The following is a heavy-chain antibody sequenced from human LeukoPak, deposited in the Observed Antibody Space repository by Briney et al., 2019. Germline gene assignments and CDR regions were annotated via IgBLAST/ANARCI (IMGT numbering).Heavy chain of an antibody. J-gene: IGHJ4*02. CDR3: ARDLGSGSSYFDY. CDR2: FYYSGST. CDR1: GGSINSRPYY. Sequence: PSETLSLTCTVSGGSINSRPYYWGWIRQSPGKGLEWLGSFYYSGSTYYKPSLKSRVTISVDTSKNQFSLKLSSVTAADTAVYYCARDLGSGSSYFDYWGQGTLVTVSS. V-gene: IGHV4-39*02. D-gene: IGHD6-19*01.